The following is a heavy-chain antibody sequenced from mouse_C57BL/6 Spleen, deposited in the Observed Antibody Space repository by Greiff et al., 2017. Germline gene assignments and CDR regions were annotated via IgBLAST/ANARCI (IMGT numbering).Heavy chain of an antibody. J-gene: IGHJ3*01. CDR2: INPNYGTT. CDR1: GYSFTDFN. V-gene: IGHV1-39*01. CDR3: ARFDDGYYEFAY. D-gene: IGHD2-3*01. Sequence: VQLKESGPELVKPGASVKISCKASGYSFTDFNMNWVKQSNGKSLEWIGVINPNYGTTSYNQKFKGKATLTVDQSSSTAYMQLNSLTSDDSAVYDCARFDDGYYEFAYWGQGTLVTVSA.